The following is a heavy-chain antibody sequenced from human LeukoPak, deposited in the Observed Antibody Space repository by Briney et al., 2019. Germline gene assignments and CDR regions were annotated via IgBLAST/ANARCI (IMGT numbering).Heavy chain of an antibody. Sequence: ASVKVSCKVSGYIFSEVSMHWVRQAPGKGLEWMGGFDPEDGETIYAQKFQGRVTMTRNTSISTAYMELSSLRSEDTAVYYCARGGWLVLRYFDYWGQGTQVTVSS. V-gene: IGHV1-24*01. CDR3: ARGGWLVLRYFDY. D-gene: IGHD3-9*01. J-gene: IGHJ4*02. CDR2: FDPEDGET. CDR1: GYIFSEVS.